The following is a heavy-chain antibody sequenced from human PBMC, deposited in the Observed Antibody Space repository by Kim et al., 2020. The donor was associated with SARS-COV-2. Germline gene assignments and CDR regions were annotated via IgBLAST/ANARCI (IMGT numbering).Heavy chain of an antibody. Sequence: GGSLRLSCTVSGFNFNSYSMNWVRQAPGKGLEWVSYISSSSSTVYYAGSVRGRFTISRDNAKNSLFLQMNSLRDDDTAVYYCARCPLSMTKVRGMITTTLFDYYNMDAWGQGTTVTVSS. CDR1: GFNFNSYS. CDR3: ARCPLSMTKVRGMITTTLFDYYNMDA. V-gene: IGHV3-48*02. J-gene: IGHJ6*02. D-gene: IGHD3-10*01. CDR2: ISSSSSTV.